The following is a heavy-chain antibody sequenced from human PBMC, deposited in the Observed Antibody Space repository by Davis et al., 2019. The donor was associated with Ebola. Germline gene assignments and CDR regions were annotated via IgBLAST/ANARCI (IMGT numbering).Heavy chain of an antibody. CDR2: IRSKANSYAT. D-gene: IGHD5-12*01. CDR1: GFTFSGSA. V-gene: IGHV3-73*01. J-gene: IGHJ4*02. CDR3: TGSLVATDY. Sequence: PGGSLRLSCAASGFTFSGSAMHWVRQASGKGPEWVGRIRSKANSYATAYAASVKGRFTISRDDSKNTAYLQMNSLKTEDTAVYYCTGSLVATDYWGQGALVTVSS.